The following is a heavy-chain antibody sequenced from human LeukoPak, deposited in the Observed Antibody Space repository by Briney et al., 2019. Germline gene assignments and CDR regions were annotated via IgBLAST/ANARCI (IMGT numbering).Heavy chain of an antibody. CDR2: IYHSGSP. J-gene: IGHJ5*02. D-gene: IGHD3-10*01. Sequence: PSETLSLTCAVSGGSISSNNWWGWVRQPPGKGLEWIGEIYHSGSPNYNPSLKSRVTISVDTSKNQFSLKLSSVTAADTAVYYCARGRVYYGSGGTFDPWGQGTLVTVSS. CDR3: ARGRVYYGSGGTFDP. V-gene: IGHV4-4*02. CDR1: GGSISSNNW.